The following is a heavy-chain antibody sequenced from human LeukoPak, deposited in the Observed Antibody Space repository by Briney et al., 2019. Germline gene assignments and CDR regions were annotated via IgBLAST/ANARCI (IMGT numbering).Heavy chain of an antibody. J-gene: IGHJ4*02. D-gene: IGHD6-13*01. V-gene: IGHV3-23*01. Sequence: QTGGSLRLSCAASGFTFSSYAMSWVRQAPGKGLEWVSAISGSGGSTYYADSVKGRFTISRDNSKNTLYLQMNSLRAEDTAVYYCAKDPGIAAHSHYFDYWGQGTLSPSPQ. CDR2: ISGSGGST. CDR3: AKDPGIAAHSHYFDY. CDR1: GFTFSSYA.